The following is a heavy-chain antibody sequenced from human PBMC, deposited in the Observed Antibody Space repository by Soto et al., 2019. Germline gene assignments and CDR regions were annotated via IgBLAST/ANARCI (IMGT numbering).Heavy chain of an antibody. Sequence: QIQLVQSGAEVKVPGASVKVSCRASGYTFNKYGITWVRQAPGQGLEWMGWITADNGDSKFAEKLQGRLSMTIDTSTNTGYMELRNLRSDDTALYYCARRTLGSAIGIGDYWAREPWSPSPQ. J-gene: IGHJ4*02. D-gene: IGHD7-27*01. CDR1: GYTFNKYG. CDR2: ITADNGDS. CDR3: ARRTLGSAIGIGDY. V-gene: IGHV1-18*01.